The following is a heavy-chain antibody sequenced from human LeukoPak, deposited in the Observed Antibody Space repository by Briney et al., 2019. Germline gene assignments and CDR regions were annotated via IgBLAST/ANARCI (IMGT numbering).Heavy chain of an antibody. CDR2: ISGSSRAI. V-gene: IGHV3-48*01. CDR3: AREPLEGFDY. CDR1: GFTFSSYS. D-gene: IGHD1-1*01. J-gene: IGHJ4*02. Sequence: GGSLRLSCAASGFTFSSYSMNWVRQAPGKGLEWISYISGSSRAIYYADSVKGRFTISRDNAKNSLYLQMNNLRAEDTAVYYCAREPLEGFDYWGQGTLVTISS.